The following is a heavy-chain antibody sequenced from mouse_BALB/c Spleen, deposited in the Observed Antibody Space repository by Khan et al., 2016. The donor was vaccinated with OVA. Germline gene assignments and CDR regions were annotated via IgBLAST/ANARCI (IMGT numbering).Heavy chain of an antibody. Sequence: EVELVESGGGLVKPGGSLKLSCAASGFTISVYAMSWVRQTPEKRLEWVASISTGGSTYYPDSVKGRFTIARDNARNILYLQMSSLRSDDSAMYYCSRGDYHGRGYFDVWGAGTTVTVSS. CDR3: SRGDYHGRGYFDV. D-gene: IGHD1-2*01. CDR1: GFTISVYA. V-gene: IGHV5-6-5*01. J-gene: IGHJ1*01. CDR2: ISTGGST.